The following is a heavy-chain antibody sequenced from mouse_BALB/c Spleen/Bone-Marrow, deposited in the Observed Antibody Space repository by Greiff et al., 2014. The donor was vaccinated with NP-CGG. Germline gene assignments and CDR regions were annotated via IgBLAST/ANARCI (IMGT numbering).Heavy chain of an antibody. CDR3: ARGPHDDDMDY. Sequence: DVMLVESGGGLVKPGGSLKLSCAASGFTFSDYYMYWVRQTPEKRLGWVATISDGGSYTYYPDSVKGRFTISRDNAKNNLYLQLSSLKSEDTAMYYCARGPHDDDMDYWGQGTSVTVSS. CDR2: ISDGGSYT. CDR1: GFTFSDYY. V-gene: IGHV5-4*02. J-gene: IGHJ4*01. D-gene: IGHD2-3*01.